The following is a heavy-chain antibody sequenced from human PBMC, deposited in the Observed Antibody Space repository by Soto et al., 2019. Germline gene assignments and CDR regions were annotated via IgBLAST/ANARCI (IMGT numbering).Heavy chain of an antibody. CDR3: ARTLASGFMDV. J-gene: IGHJ6*03. CDR1: GDSVRNQY. CDR2: IYRSGST. Sequence: SETLSLTCTVSGDSVRNQYWSWIRRPPGRGLEWIGYIYRSGSTKYNPSLKSRLTISVDTSKNQFSLKLSSVTAADTAVYYCARTLASGFMDVWGTGPTLTLSS. D-gene: IGHD2-21*01. V-gene: IGHV4-4*09.